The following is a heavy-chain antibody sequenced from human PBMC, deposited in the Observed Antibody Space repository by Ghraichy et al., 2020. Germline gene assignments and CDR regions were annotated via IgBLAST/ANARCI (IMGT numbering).Heavy chain of an antibody. CDR1: GGSFSGYY. D-gene: IGHD5-18*01. V-gene: IGHV4-34*01. CDR2: INHSGST. Sequence: SETLSLTCAVYGGSFSGYYWTWIRQPPGKGLEWIGEINHSGSTNYNPSLKSRVTISVDSSKSQFSLKLSSVTAADTAVYYCARGPYRSGYSYGWLFDYWGQGTLVTVSS. CDR3: ARGPYRSGYSYGWLFDY. J-gene: IGHJ4*02.